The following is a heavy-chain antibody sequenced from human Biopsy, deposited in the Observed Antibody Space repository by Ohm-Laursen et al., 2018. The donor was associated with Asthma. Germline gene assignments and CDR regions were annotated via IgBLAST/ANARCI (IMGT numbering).Heavy chain of an antibody. CDR2: ISWNSGNI. V-gene: IGHV3-9*01. D-gene: IGHD3-16*02. CDR1: GFSFDDCA. CDR3: ARVSSYWAFDP. Sequence: RSLRLSCAASGFSFDDCAMHWVRQAPGKGLEWVSSISWNSGNIDYADSVKGRFTISRDNAKNTLYLQMNSLRAEDTALYYCARVSSYWAFDPWGQGTLVTVSS. J-gene: IGHJ5*02.